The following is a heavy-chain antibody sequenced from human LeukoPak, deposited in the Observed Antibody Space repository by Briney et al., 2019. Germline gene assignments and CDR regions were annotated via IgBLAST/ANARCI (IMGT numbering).Heavy chain of an antibody. CDR1: GFTVSSNY. D-gene: IGHD3-22*01. V-gene: IGHV3-66*01. J-gene: IGHJ5*02. CDR3: ARTYPYYYDSSGYYRFDP. CDR2: IYSGGST. Sequence: GGSLRLSCAASGFTVSSNYMSWVRQAPGKGLEWVSVIYSGGSTYYADSVKGRFTISRDNSKNTLHLQMNSLRAEDTAVYYCARTYPYYYDSSGYYRFDPWGQGTLVTVSS.